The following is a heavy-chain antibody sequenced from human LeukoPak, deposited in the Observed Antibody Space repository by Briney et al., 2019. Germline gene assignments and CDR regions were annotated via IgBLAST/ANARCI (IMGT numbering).Heavy chain of an antibody. D-gene: IGHD3-16*02. CDR3: ARRITFGGVIVISYFDY. CDR1: GGSFSGYY. Sequence: SETLSLTCAVYGGSFSGYYWSWIRQPPGKGLEWIGEINHSGSTNYNPSLKSRVTISVDTSKNQFSLKLSSVTAADTAVYYCARRITFGGVIVISYFDYWGQGTLVTVSS. V-gene: IGHV4-34*01. CDR2: INHSGST. J-gene: IGHJ4*02.